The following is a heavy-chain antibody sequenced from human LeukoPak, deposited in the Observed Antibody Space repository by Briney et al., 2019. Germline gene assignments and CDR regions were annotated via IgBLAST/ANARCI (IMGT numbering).Heavy chain of an antibody. CDR2: IYTSGST. CDR3: ARERSAVGRVFDY. J-gene: IGHJ4*02. D-gene: IGHD6-19*01. V-gene: IGHV4-4*08. Sequence: SETLSLTCTVSGGSISSYYWSWIRQPPGKGLEWIGRIYTSGSTNYNPSLKSRVTISVDTSKNQFSLKLSSVTAADTAVYYCARERSAVGRVFDYWGQGTLVTVSS. CDR1: GGSISSYY.